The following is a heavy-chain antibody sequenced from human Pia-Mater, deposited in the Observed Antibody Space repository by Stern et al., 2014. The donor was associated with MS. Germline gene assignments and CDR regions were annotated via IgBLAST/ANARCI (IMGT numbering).Heavy chain of an antibody. J-gene: IGHJ4*02. V-gene: IGHV4-39*01. CDR1: GGSISSSSYY. CDR2: IYYSGST. CDR3: DGYASWVDY. D-gene: IGHD5-18*01. Sequence: QVQLQESGPGLVKPSATLSLTCTVSGGSISSSSYYWGWIRPPPGKGLEWVGSIYYSGSTYYNPSPKSRVTISVATSTNQFLLTLSSVTAADTAVYYCDGYASWVDYWGQGTMVTVSS.